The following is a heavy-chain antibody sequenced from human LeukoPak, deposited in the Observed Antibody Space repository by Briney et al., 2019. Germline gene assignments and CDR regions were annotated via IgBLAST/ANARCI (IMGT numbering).Heavy chain of an antibody. Sequence: PSETLSLTCTVSGDSISGSSYYWGWIRQPPGKGLEWIGSTFYNGRTYYKPSLKSRVTISVDTSKNQFSLKLSSVAAADTALYYCARGIDDGDNWFDPWGQGTLVTVSS. J-gene: IGHJ5*02. CDR2: TFYNGRT. CDR1: GDSISGSSYY. V-gene: IGHV4-39*07. CDR3: ARGIDDGDNWFDP. D-gene: IGHD1-1*01.